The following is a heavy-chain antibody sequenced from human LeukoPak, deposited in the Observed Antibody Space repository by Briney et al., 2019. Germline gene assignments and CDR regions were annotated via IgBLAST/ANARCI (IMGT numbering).Heavy chain of an antibody. D-gene: IGHD3-22*01. V-gene: IGHV4-59*01. J-gene: IGHJ3*02. CDR3: ARDRGYYDSSGYSLAFDI. Sequence: SETLSLTCTVSGGSISSYYWSWIRQPPGKGLEWIGYIYYSGSTNYNPSLKSRVTISVDTSKNQFSLKLSSVTAADTAVYYCARDRGYYDSSGYSLAFDIWGQGTMVTVSS. CDR1: GGSISSYY. CDR2: IYYSGST.